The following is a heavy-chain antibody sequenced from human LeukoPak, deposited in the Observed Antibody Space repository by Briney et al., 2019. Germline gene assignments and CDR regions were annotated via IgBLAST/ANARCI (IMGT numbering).Heavy chain of an antibody. D-gene: IGHD3-3*01. CDR1: GGSISSSSYY. J-gene: IGHJ4*02. CDR2: IYYSGST. Sequence: PSETLSLTCTVSGGSISSSSYYWGWIRQPPGKGLEWIGSIYYSGSTYYNPPLKSRVTISVDTSKNQFSLKLSSVTAADTAVYYCARDGFWSGYAFDYWGQGTLVTVPS. V-gene: IGHV4-39*07. CDR3: ARDGFWSGYAFDY.